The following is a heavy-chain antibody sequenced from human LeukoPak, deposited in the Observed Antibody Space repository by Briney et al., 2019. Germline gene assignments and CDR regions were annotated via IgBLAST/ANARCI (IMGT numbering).Heavy chain of an antibody. CDR3: ARVGALNYYDSSGYQNWFDP. CDR2: INPNSGGT. J-gene: IGHJ5*02. D-gene: IGHD3-22*01. V-gene: IGHV1-2*02. CDR1: GGTFSSYT. Sequence: ASVKVSCKASGGTFSSYTISWVRQAPGQGLEWMGWINPNSGGTNYAQKFQGRVTMTRDTSISTAYMELSRLRSDDTAVYYCARVGALNYYDSSGYQNWFDPWGQGTLVTVSS.